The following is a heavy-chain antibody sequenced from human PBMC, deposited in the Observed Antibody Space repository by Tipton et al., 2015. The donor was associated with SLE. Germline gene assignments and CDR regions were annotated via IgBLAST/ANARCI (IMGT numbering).Heavy chain of an antibody. Sequence: TLSLTCSISGSSITSSSHYWAWIRQPPGKGLEWIGSIFYTGTTYYNPSLKSRATVSVETSKTHFSLKMGSVTAADTAVYYCARLEDPFGIFGVPKGWFDPWGQGTLVTVSS. CDR1: GSSITSSSHY. CDR3: ARLEDPFGIFGVPKGWFDP. D-gene: IGHD3-3*01. CDR2: IFYTGTT. V-gene: IGHV4-39*07. J-gene: IGHJ5*02.